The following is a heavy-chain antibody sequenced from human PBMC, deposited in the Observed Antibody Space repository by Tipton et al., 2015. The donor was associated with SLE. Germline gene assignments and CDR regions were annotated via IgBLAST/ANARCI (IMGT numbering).Heavy chain of an antibody. CDR2: IYPGDSDT. CDR3: ATYDSSGRSRDYGMDV. Sequence: VQLVQSGAEVKKPGESLKISCKGSGYSFTTFWIAWVRQVPGKGPEWMGIIYPGDSDTRYSPSFRGQVTISADKSISTAYLQWSSLRASDTAMYYCATYDSSGRSRDYGMDVWGQGTTVTVSS. J-gene: IGHJ6*02. CDR1: GYSFTTFW. V-gene: IGHV5-51*01. D-gene: IGHD3-22*01.